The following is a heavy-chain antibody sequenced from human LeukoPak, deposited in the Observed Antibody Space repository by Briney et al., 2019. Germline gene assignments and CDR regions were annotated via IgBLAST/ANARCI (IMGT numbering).Heavy chain of an antibody. CDR2: INAGNGNT. Sequence: ASVKVSCKASGYTFTSYAMHWVRQAPGQRLEWMGWINAGNGNTKYSQKFQGRVTITRDTSASTAYMELSSLRSEDTAVYYCATDEETTVTTPRYFDYWGQGALVTVSS. CDR3: ATDEETTVTTPRYFDY. CDR1: GYTFTSYA. J-gene: IGHJ4*02. V-gene: IGHV1-3*01. D-gene: IGHD4-17*01.